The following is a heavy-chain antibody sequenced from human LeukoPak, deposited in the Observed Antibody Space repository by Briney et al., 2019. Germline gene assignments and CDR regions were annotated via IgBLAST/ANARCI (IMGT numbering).Heavy chain of an antibody. CDR2: IWNDGSNK. CDR1: GFPFRSYP. J-gene: IGHJ4*02. V-gene: IGHV3-33*01. CDR3: ARVMTTGTVDY. D-gene: IGHD1-1*01. Sequence: GGSLRLSCAASGFPFRSYPMHWVRQGPGKGLEWLSVIWNDGSNKYYADSVKGRFTISRDNSKNTLYLQMNSLRAEDTAVYYCARVMTTGTVDYWGQGTLVTVSS.